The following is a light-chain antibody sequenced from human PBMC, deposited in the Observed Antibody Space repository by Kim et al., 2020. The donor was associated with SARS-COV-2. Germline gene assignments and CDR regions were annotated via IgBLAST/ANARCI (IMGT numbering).Light chain of an antibody. Sequence: DIQMTQSPSSLSASVGDRITITCRASQDISNALAWYQQKPGKAPELLLYAASRLQGGVPSRFSGSGSGTEYTLTISGLKPEDFASYYCQQHYNSLSTFGQGTKVDIK. CDR2: AAS. CDR1: QDISNA. J-gene: IGKJ2*01. V-gene: IGKV1-NL1*01. CDR3: QQHYNSLST.